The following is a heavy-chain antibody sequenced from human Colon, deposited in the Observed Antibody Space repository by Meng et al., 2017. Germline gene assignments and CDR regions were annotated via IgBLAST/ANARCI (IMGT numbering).Heavy chain of an antibody. D-gene: IGHD1-26*01. V-gene: IGHV4-61*01. CDR1: GGSVSGGRHH. CDR3: AGGPWEFDY. Sequence: GPVLVGPLESLSLSCTVSGGSVSGGRHHWSLIRQPPGKGLEWIGYIDYSRSINYYPSLKSRVTMSVDTSKNQFSLNLSSVTAADTAVYYCAGGPWEFDYWGQGTLVTVSS. CDR2: IDYSRSI. J-gene: IGHJ4*02.